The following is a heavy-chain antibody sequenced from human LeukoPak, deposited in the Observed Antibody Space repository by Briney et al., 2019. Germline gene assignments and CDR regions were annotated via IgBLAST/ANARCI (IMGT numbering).Heavy chain of an antibody. J-gene: IGHJ4*01. CDR1: GFTFSSYS. D-gene: IGHD1-7*01. CDR2: ISSSSSTI. Sequence: GGSLRLSCAASGFTFSSYSMNGVRQAPGKGLEWVSYISSSSSTIYYADSVKGRFTISRDNAKNSLYLQMNSLRAEDTAVYYCATYNWNYGDFECWGHGTLVTVS. CDR3: ATYNWNYGDFEC. V-gene: IGHV3-48*04.